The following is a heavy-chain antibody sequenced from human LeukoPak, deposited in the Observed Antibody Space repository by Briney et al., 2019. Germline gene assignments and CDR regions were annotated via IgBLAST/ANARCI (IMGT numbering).Heavy chain of an antibody. Sequence: GGSLRLSCAASGFTFSSYAMSWVRQAPGKGLEWVSAISGSGGSTYYADSVKGRFTISRDNSKNTLYLQMNSLRAEDTAVYYCANGYYDSSGYYYGGYDYWGQGTLVTVSS. J-gene: IGHJ4*02. D-gene: IGHD3-22*01. V-gene: IGHV3-23*01. CDR1: GFTFSSYA. CDR2: ISGSGGST. CDR3: ANGYYDSSGYYYGGYDY.